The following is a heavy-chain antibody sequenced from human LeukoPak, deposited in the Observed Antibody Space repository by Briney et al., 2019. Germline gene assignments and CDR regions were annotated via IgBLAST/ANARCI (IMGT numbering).Heavy chain of an antibody. CDR3: ARDLDSSGWYKEGTPRGPSDY. CDR1: GGTFSSYA. Sequence: SVKVSCKASGGTFSSYAISWVRQAPGQGLEWMGGIIPIFGTASYAQKFQGRVTMTRDTSTSTVYMELSSLRSEDTAVYYCARDLDSSGWYKEGTPRGPSDYWGQGTLVTVSS. V-gene: IGHV1-69*05. D-gene: IGHD6-19*01. J-gene: IGHJ4*02. CDR2: IIPIFGTA.